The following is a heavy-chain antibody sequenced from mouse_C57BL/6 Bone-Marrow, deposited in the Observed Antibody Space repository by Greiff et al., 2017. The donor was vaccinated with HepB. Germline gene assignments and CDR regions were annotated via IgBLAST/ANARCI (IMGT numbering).Heavy chain of an antibody. Sequence: EVQGVESGGDLVKPGGSLKLSCAASGFTFSSYGMSWVRQTPDKRLEWVATISSGGSYTYYPESVKGGFTFSRDNAKNTLYLQMSSLTSEDTAMYYCARVDYYGRGAMDYWGQGTSVTVSA. CDR3: ARVDYYGRGAMDY. CDR2: ISSGGSYT. J-gene: IGHJ4*01. D-gene: IGHD1-1*01. V-gene: IGHV5-6*01. CDR1: GFTFSSYG.